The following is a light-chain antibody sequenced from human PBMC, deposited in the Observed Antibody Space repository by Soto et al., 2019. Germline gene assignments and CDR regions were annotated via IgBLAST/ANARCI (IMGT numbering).Light chain of an antibody. Sequence: QSVLTQPPSVSAAPGQKVTISCSGSSSNIGNSYVSWYQQLPGTAPKLLIYENNKRPSGIPDRFSGSKSGTSATLGITGLQTGDEADYYCGTWDSSLSAYNYVFGTGTKVTVL. J-gene: IGLJ1*01. CDR3: GTWDSSLSAYNYV. CDR2: ENN. CDR1: SSNIGNSY. V-gene: IGLV1-51*02.